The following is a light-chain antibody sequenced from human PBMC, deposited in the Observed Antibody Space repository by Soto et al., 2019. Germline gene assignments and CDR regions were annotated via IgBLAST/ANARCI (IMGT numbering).Light chain of an antibody. CDR1: QAISNS. Sequence: DIQMTQSPSSLSASVGDRVTITCRASQAISNSLAWYQQKPGTVPKLLIYAASTLQSGVPSRFSGSGSGTDFTLTITSLQPEDVATYYCQQYSYFATFGQGTRVEVK. CDR3: QQYSYFAT. CDR2: AAS. V-gene: IGKV1-27*01. J-gene: IGKJ1*01.